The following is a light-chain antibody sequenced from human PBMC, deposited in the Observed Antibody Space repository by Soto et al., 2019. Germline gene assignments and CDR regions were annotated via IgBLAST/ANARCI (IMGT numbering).Light chain of an antibody. Sequence: EIVLTQSPGTLSLSPGERATLSCMARQSVSSNYLGWFQQKPGQAPRLLIFGASYRDTGIPDRFSGSGSGTDFTLTISRLEPEDFAMYYCQQYGSSPGTFGQGTKVEVK. J-gene: IGKJ1*01. CDR1: QSVSSNY. CDR3: QQYGSSPGT. V-gene: IGKV3-20*01. CDR2: GAS.